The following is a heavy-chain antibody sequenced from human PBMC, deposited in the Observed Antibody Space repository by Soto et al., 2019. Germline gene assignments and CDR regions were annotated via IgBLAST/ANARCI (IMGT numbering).Heavy chain of an antibody. Sequence: VQLVESGGGLVQPGGSLRLSCAASGFTFTAYSMNWVRQAPGKGLEWVSYISSGSGSIYYADSVKGRFTISRDDAKNSLYLQMNSLRDEDTAVYYCARDFWDYWGQGTVVTVSS. V-gene: IGHV3-48*02. D-gene: IGHD3-3*01. CDR3: ARDFWDY. CDR2: ISSGSGSI. CDR1: GFTFTAYS. J-gene: IGHJ4*02.